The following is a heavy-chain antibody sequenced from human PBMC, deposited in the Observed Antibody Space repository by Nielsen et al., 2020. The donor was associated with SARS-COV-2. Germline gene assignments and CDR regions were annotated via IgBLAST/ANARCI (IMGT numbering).Heavy chain of an antibody. J-gene: IGHJ4*02. CDR1: GGSFSGYY. D-gene: IGHD1-26*01. CDR2: INHSGST. Sequence: SETLSLTCAVYGGSFSGYYWSWIRQPPGKGLEWIGEINHSGSTNYNPSLKSRVTISVDTSKNQFSLKLSSVTAADTAVYYYASLNSGSYSFDYWGQGTLVTVPS. V-gene: IGHV4-34*01. CDR3: ASLNSGSYSFDY.